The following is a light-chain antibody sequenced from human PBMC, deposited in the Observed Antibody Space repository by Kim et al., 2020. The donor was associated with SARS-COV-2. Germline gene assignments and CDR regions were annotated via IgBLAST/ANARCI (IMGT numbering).Light chain of an antibody. Sequence: PGERATVSCRASQSVTRDLAWYQQKPGQAPRLLIYDASNRATAIPARFSGSGSGTDFNLTISSLEPEDFALYYCQRRSNWPPVITFGQGTRLEIK. J-gene: IGKJ5*01. CDR3: QRRSNWPPVIT. CDR1: QSVTRD. CDR2: DAS. V-gene: IGKV3-11*01.